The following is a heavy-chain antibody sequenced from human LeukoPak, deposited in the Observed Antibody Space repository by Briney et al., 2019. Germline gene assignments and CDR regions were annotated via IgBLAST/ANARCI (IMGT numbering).Heavy chain of an antibody. CDR3: AKEPDFDY. CDR2: ISYDGSNK. J-gene: IGHJ4*02. CDR1: GFTFSSYA. V-gene: IGHV3-30*04. Sequence: GGSLRLSCAASGFTFSSYAMHWVRQAPGKGLEWVAVISYDGSNKYYADSVKGRFTISRDNSKNTLYLQMNSLRAEDTAVYYCAKEPDFDYWGQGTLVTVSS.